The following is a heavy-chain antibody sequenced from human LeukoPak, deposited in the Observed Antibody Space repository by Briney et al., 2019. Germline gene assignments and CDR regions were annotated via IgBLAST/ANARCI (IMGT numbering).Heavy chain of an antibody. CDR3: IVALEGD. CDR2: IKPDGSES. D-gene: IGHD1-1*01. Sequence: GGSLRLSCAASGFTYSSYWINWVRQAPGKGLEWVTGIKPDGSESFYVDSVLGRFTISRDNAKNSLYLQMNSLRAEDTALYYCIVALEGDWGQGTLVTVSS. V-gene: IGHV3-7*01. J-gene: IGHJ4*02. CDR1: GFTYSSYW.